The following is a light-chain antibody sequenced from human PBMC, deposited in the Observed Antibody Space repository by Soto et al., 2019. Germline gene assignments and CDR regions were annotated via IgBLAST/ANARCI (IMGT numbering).Light chain of an antibody. Sequence: NFMLTQPHSVSESPGKTVTISCTRTDGSIATNYVQWHQQRPGSAPNIVIYDDYQRPSGVPDRFSGSIDRSSNSASLTISGLKAEDEADYCCQSYDVDTVVFGGGTKLTVL. CDR1: DGSIATNY. V-gene: IGLV6-57*04. CDR2: DDY. CDR3: QSYDVDTVV. J-gene: IGLJ2*01.